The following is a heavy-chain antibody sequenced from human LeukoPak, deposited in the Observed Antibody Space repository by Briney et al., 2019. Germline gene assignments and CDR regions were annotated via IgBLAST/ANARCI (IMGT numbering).Heavy chain of an antibody. CDR3: APTNSWHYYFDY. CDR1: GYIFTNYY. J-gene: IGHJ4*02. Sequence: ASVKVSCKASGYIFTNYYMHWVRQAPGQGLEWMGWINPNSGGTNYAEKFQGRVTMTRDTSNSTAYMELSRLRSDDTAVYYCAPTNSWHYYFDYWGQGTLVTVSS. CDR2: INPNSGGT. D-gene: IGHD6-13*01. V-gene: IGHV1-2*02.